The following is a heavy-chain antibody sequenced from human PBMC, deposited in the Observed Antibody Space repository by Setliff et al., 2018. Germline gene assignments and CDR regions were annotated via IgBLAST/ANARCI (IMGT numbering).Heavy chain of an antibody. CDR1: GFIFNSYG. V-gene: IGHV3-74*01. J-gene: IGHJ4*02. CDR2: INSHGSST. CDR3: CSGSYLFVY. D-gene: IGHD1-26*01. Sequence: GGSLRLSCAASGFIFNSYGRHWVRQVPGKGLVWVSRINSHGSSTSYADSVKGRFTISRDNSKNTLYLQMNSLRAEDTAVYYCCSGSYLFVYWGQGSLVTVSS.